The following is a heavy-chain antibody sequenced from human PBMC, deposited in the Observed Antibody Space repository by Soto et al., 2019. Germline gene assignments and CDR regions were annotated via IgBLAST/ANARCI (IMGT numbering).Heavy chain of an antibody. CDR2: ISYDGSNK. CDR1: GFTFSSYA. V-gene: IGHV3-30-3*01. J-gene: IGHJ4*02. Sequence: GGSLRLSCAASGFTFSSYAMHWVRQAPGKGLEWVAVISYDGSNKYYADSVKGRFTISRDNSKNTPYLQMNSLRAEDTAVYYCARLPPATMIVVVSDYWGQGTLVTVSS. CDR3: ARLPPATMIVVVSDY. D-gene: IGHD3-22*01.